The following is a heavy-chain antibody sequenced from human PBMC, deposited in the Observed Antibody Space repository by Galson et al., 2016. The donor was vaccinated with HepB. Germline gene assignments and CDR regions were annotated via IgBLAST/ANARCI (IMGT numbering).Heavy chain of an antibody. J-gene: IGHJ6*02. CDR2: ISGSGGST. V-gene: IGHV3-23*01. D-gene: IGHD3-3*01. CDR1: GFILSNYA. Sequence: SLRLSCAASGFILSNYAMSWVRQVPGKGLEWVSAISGSGGSTHYADSVKGRFTISRDNSKNTLYLQMNSLRAEDTAVYYCAKAVTRNTIFGVVTGKEGAHYGMDVWGQGTTVTVS. CDR3: AKAVTRNTIFGVVTGKEGAHYGMDV.